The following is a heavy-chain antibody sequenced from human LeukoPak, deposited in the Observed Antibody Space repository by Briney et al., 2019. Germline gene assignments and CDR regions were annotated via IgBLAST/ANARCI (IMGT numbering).Heavy chain of an antibody. CDR2: INHSGST. J-gene: IGHJ4*02. CDR1: GGSFSGYY. V-gene: IGHV4-34*01. D-gene: IGHD5-18*01. CDR3: ARGGRGIQLWKYFDY. Sequence: PSETLSLTCAVYGGSFSGYYWSWIRQPPGKGLEWIGKINHSGSTNYNPSLKSRVTISVDTSKNQFSLKLSSVTAADTAVYYCARGGRGIQLWKYFDYWGQGTLVTVSS.